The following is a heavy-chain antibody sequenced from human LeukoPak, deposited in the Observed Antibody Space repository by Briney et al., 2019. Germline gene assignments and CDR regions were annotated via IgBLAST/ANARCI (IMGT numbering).Heavy chain of an antibody. V-gene: IGHV4-59*01. J-gene: IGHJ6*03. Sequence: SETLSLTCAVYGGSFSGYYWSWIRQPPGKGLEWIGYIYYSGSTNYNPSLKSRVTISVDTSKNQFSLKLSSVTAADTAVYYCARVSGSSGYPGGNYYYYMDVWGKGTTVTISS. CDR1: GGSFSGYY. CDR3: ARVSGSSGYPGGNYYYYMDV. CDR2: IYYSGST. D-gene: IGHD3-22*01.